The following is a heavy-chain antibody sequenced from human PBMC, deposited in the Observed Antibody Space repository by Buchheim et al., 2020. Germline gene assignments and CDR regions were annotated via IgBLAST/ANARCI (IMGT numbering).Heavy chain of an antibody. J-gene: IGHJ4*02. D-gene: IGHD6-19*01. V-gene: IGHV3-30*18. CDR3: AKDRSGWPLGYYFDY. Sequence: QVQLVESGGGVVQPGRSLRLSCAASGFTFSSYGMHWVRQAPGKGLEWVAVISYDGSNKYYADSVKGRFTISRDTSKNTLYLQMNSLRAEDTAVYYCAKDRSGWPLGYYFDYWGQGTL. CDR1: GFTFSSYG. CDR2: ISYDGSNK.